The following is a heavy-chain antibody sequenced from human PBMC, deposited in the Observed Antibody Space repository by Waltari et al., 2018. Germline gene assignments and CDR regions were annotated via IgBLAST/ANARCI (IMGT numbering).Heavy chain of an antibody. V-gene: IGHV1-2*02. CDR1: GYTFINYF. CDR3: ARSPDSEFDF. D-gene: IGHD4-4*01. CDR2: INTNTGGT. J-gene: IGHJ4*02. Sequence: QVQLVQSGAEVKKPGASGRGSCKASGYTFINYFIHWLRQAPGQGLEWMGWINTNTGGTDYSQKFKGRVTMTRDKPISTAYMELTSLRSDDTAVYFCARSPDSEFDFWGQGTLVTVSS.